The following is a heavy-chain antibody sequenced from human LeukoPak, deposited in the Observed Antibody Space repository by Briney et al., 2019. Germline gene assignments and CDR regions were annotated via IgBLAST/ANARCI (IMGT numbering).Heavy chain of an antibody. CDR2: ISSSSSYI. D-gene: IGHD3-22*01. Sequence: GGSLRLSCAASGFTFSSYSMNWVRQATGKGLEWVSSISSSSSYIYYADSVKGRFTISRDNAKNSLYLQMNSLRAEDTAVYYCARGSDSSGSKDYWGQGTLVTVSS. V-gene: IGHV3-21*01. CDR3: ARGSDSSGSKDY. CDR1: GFTFSSYS. J-gene: IGHJ4*02.